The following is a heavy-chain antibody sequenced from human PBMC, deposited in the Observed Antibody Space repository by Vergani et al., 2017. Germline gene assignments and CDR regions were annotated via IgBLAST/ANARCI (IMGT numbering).Heavy chain of an antibody. V-gene: IGHV1-69*01. CDR1: GYTFTGYY. D-gene: IGHD2-2*01. Sequence: QVQLVQSGAEVKKPGASVKVSCKASGYTFTGYYMHWVRQAPGQGLEWMGGIIPIFGTANYAQKFQGRVTITADESTSTAYMELSRLRSDDTAVYYCARGWCSSTSCYDYFDYWGQGTLVTVSS. CDR2: IIPIFGTA. J-gene: IGHJ4*02. CDR3: ARGWCSSTSCYDYFDY.